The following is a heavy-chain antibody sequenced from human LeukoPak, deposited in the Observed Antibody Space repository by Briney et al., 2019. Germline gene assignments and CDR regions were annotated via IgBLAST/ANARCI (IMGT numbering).Heavy chain of an antibody. J-gene: IGHJ4*02. CDR1: GFTFSSYT. D-gene: IGHD2-2*01. CDR3: AKGGLVHPV. CDR2: ISSNGGST. V-gene: IGHV3-64D*06. Sequence: GGSLRLSCSASGFTFSSYTIHWVRQAPGKGLEYVSAISSNGGSTYYADSVKGRFTISRDNSKNTLYLQMSSLRAEDTAIYYCAKGGLVHPVWGQGTLVTVSS.